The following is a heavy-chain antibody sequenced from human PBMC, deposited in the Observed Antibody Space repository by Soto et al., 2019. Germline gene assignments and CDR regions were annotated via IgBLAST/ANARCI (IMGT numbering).Heavy chain of an antibody. V-gene: IGHV3-66*01. CDR3: AREAIIVIAAPEYYFDY. CDR1: GFDVSNTD. J-gene: IGHJ4*02. CDR2: IYSGGYT. D-gene: IGHD3-22*01. Sequence: EVQLVESGGDLVQRGGSLRLSCAASGFDVSNTDMSWVRQAPGKGLEWVSVIYSGGYTNYADSVKGRFIVSRDSPKNTLYLQMDSLSAEDTAVYYCAREAIIVIAAPEYYFDYWGQGTLVTFSS.